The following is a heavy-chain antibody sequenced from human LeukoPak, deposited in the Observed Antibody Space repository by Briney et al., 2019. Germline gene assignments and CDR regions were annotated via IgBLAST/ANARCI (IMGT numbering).Heavy chain of an antibody. CDR1: GYTFTGYH. D-gene: IGHD6-13*01. Sequence: ASVKVSCKASGYTFTGYHMHWVRQAPGQGLEWMGWINPNSGGTNYAQKFQGRVTMTRDTSISTAYMELSRLRSDDTAVYYCARDSPPYSSSWYDMYYYYYYGMDVWGQGTTVTVSS. J-gene: IGHJ6*02. CDR3: ARDSPPYSSSWYDMYYYYYYGMDV. CDR2: INPNSGGT. V-gene: IGHV1-2*02.